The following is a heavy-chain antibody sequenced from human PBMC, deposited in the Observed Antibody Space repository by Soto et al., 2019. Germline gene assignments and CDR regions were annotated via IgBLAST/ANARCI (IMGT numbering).Heavy chain of an antibody. V-gene: IGHV3-23*01. CDR2: ISGSGGST. CDR3: AKEFDSSGYYFDY. J-gene: IGHJ4*02. CDR1: GFTFSSYA. Sequence: GESLKISCAASGFTFSSYAMSWVRQAPGKGLEWVSAISGSGGSTYYADSVKGRFTISRDNSKNTLYLQMNSLRAEDTAVYYCAKEFDSSGYYFDYWGQGTLVTVSS. D-gene: IGHD3-22*01.